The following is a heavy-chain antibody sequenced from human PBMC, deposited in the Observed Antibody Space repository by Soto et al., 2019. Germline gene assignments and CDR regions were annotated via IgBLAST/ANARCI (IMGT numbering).Heavy chain of an antibody. CDR2: IYYSGST. V-gene: IGHV4-30-4*01. CDR1: GGSISSGDYY. CDR3: ARGYYAFSDAFGI. J-gene: IGHJ3*02. Sequence: PSETLSLTCTVSGGSISSGDYYWSWIRQPPGKGLEWIGYIYYSGSTYYNPSLKSRVTISVDTSKNQFSLKLSSVTAADTAVYYGARGYYAFSDAFGIWGEGTMVTVSS. D-gene: IGHD2-2*01.